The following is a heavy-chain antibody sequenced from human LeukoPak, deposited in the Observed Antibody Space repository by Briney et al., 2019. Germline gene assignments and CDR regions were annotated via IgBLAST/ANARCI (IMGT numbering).Heavy chain of an antibody. CDR3: ARGSYRYTIDY. CDR2: INTGNGDT. J-gene: IGHJ4*02. D-gene: IGHD3-16*02. CDR1: RYTFSNYA. V-gene: IGHV1-3*04. Sequence: APVKASCKASRYTFSNYAMHWVRQAPGERLEWMGWINTGNGDTKYSQKFQGRVTITRDTSASTGYMELSSLRSEDTAVYYFARGSYRYTIDYWGQGTLVTVSS.